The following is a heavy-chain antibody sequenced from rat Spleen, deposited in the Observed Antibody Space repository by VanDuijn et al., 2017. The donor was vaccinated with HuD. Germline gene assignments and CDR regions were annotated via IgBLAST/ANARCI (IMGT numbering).Heavy chain of an antibody. CDR2: IIYDGSTT. CDR1: GFIFSDHY. CDR3: TTDRAYTTDYDY. V-gene: IGHV5-20*01. J-gene: IGHJ3*01. D-gene: IGHD1-6*01. Sequence: EVQLVESDGGLVQPGRSLKLSCAASGFIFSDHYVAWVRQAPTKGLEWVATIIYDGSTTFYRDSVKGRFTISRDNAKSSLYLQMDSLRSEDTATYYCTTDRAYTTDYDYWGQGTLVTVSS.